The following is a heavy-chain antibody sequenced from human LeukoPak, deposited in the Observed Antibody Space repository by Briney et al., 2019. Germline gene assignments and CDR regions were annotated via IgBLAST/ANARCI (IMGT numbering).Heavy chain of an antibody. J-gene: IGHJ6*02. CDR1: GYTFTGYY. Sequence: ASVKVSCKASGYTFTGYYMHWVRQAPEQGLEWMGWINPNSGGTNYAQKFQGRVTMTRDTSISTAYMELSRLRSDDTAVYYCARDRGIAVAGTIVWYYYYGMDVWGQGTTVTVSS. V-gene: IGHV1-2*02. CDR2: INPNSGGT. CDR3: ARDRGIAVAGTIVWYYYYGMDV. D-gene: IGHD6-19*01.